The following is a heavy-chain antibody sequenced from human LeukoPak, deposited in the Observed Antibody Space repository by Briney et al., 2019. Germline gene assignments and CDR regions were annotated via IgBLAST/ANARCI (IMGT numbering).Heavy chain of an antibody. CDR3: ASSIAGAGFDY. D-gene: IGHD6-13*01. V-gene: IGHV3-21*01. CDR2: IRCSSSYI. CDR1: GFLFSRYN. Sequence: EGPLRLSCAASGFLFSRYNMNWLPQSRGKRLECVSSIRCSSSYIYYADSLKGRFTISRDNAKNSLYLQMNSLRAEDTAVYYCASSIAGAGFDYWGQGTLVTVSS. J-gene: IGHJ4*02.